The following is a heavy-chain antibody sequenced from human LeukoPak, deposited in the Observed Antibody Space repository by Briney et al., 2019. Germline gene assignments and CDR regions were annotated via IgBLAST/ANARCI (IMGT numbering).Heavy chain of an antibody. CDR2: IKSKTDGGTT. CDR3: TTVWGTTGPYYFDY. J-gene: IGHJ4*02. D-gene: IGHD3-16*01. Sequence: MAGGSLRLSCAASGFTFSNAWMSWVRQAPGKELEWVGRIKSKTDGGTTDYAAPVKGRFTISRDDSKNTLCLQMNSLKTEDTAVYYCTTVWGTTGPYYFDYWGQGTLVTVSS. V-gene: IGHV3-15*01. CDR1: GFTFSNAW.